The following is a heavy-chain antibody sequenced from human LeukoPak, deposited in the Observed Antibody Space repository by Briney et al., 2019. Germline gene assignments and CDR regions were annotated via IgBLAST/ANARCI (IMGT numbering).Heavy chain of an antibody. V-gene: IGHV1-2*02. CDR3: AREGRDGYNFFSTNWFDP. D-gene: IGHD5-24*01. CDR1: GYTFTGYY. CDR2: INPNSGGT. J-gene: IGHJ5*02. Sequence: ASVKVSCKASGYTFTGYYMHWVRQAPGQGLEWMGWINPNSGGTNYAQKFQGRVTMTRDTSISTAYMELSRLRSDDTAVYYCAREGRDGYNFFSTNWFDPWGQGTLVTVSS.